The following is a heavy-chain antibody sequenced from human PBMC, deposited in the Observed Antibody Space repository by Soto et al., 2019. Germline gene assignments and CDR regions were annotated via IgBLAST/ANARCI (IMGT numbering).Heavy chain of an antibody. D-gene: IGHD3-16*02. CDR1: GYSFTSYW. J-gene: IGHJ3*02. Sequence: GESLKISCTGSGYSFTSYWITWVRQMPGKGLEWMGRIDPGDSSRYYSPSFQGHVTISVGKSISTAYLQWSGLKASDTAMYYCARPSDYLWRSYRFLAFDIWGQGSMVTVSS. CDR2: IDPGDSSR. V-gene: IGHV5-10-1*01. CDR3: ARPSDYLWRSYRFLAFDI.